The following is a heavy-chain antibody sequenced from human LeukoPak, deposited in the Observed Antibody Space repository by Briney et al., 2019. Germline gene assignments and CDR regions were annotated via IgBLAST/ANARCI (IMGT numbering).Heavy chain of an antibody. J-gene: IGHJ2*01. CDR3: AKPGRNSEYSYDPWYFDL. V-gene: IGHV3-30*18. Sequence: GGSLRLSCAASGFTFSSYGMHWVRQAPGKGLEWVAIISYDGSNKYYADSVKGRFTISRDNSKNTPYLQMNSLRAEDTAVYYCAKPGRNSEYSYDPWYFDLWGRGTLVTVSS. CDR2: ISYDGSNK. D-gene: IGHD5-18*01. CDR1: GFTFSSYG.